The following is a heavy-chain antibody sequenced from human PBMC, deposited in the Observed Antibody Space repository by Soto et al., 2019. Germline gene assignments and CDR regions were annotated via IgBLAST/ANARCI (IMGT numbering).Heavy chain of an antibody. V-gene: IGHV1-18*01. CDR2: TSAHNGNT. Sequence: QVHLVQSGAEVKKPGASVKVSCKASGYTFTSYGITWVRQAPGQGLEWMGWTSAHNGNTDYAQKFQGRVIVTRDTSTSTAYMELRSLRSDDTAVYYCARGRYGDYWGQGALVTVSS. CDR3: ARGRYGDY. D-gene: IGHD1-1*01. J-gene: IGHJ4*02. CDR1: GYTFTSYG.